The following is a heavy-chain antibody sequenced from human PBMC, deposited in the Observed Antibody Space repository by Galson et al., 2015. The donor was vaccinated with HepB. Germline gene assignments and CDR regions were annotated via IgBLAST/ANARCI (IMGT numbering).Heavy chain of an antibody. Sequence: QSGAEVKKPGASVKVSCKASGYTFTSYGISWVRQAPGQGLEWVGWISAYNGNTNYAQKLQGRVTMTTDTSTSTAYMELRSLRSDDTAVYYCARDGHSGYDHYNHDAFDIWGQGTMVTVSS. CDR3: ARDGHSGYDHYNHDAFDI. V-gene: IGHV1-18*01. J-gene: IGHJ3*02. D-gene: IGHD5-12*01. CDR1: GYTFTSYG. CDR2: ISAYNGNT.